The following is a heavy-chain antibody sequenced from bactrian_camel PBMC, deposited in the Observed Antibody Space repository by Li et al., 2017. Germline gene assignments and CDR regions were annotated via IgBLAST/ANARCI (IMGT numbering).Heavy chain of an antibody. V-gene: IGHV3S1*01. CDR1: GYTYGSGP. J-gene: IGHJ4*01. D-gene: IGHD3*01. CDR2: IYTADRKA. Sequence: QVQLVESGGGSVQAGGSLRLSCTTSGYTYGSGPMSWFRQAPGKEREGVATIYTADRKAYCADSVKGRFTISLDNAENTMYLQMNRLEPDDTAMYYCAADNNPRPGAMALNPQFWDNWGQGTQVTVS. CDR3: AADNNPRPGAMALNPQFWDN.